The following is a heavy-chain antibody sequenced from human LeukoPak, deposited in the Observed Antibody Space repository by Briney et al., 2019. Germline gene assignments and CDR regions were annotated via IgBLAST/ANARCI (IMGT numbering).Heavy chain of an antibody. V-gene: IGHV3-11*05. CDR1: GFTFSDYY. D-gene: IGHD5-12*01. Sequence: GGSLRLSCAASGFTFSDYYMSWIRQAPGKGLEWVSYISSSSSYTNYADSVKGRFTISRDNAKNSLYLQMNSLRAEDTAVYYCARDPIVATTMSDYWGQGTLVTVSS. CDR2: ISSSSSYT. CDR3: ARDPIVATTMSDY. J-gene: IGHJ4*02.